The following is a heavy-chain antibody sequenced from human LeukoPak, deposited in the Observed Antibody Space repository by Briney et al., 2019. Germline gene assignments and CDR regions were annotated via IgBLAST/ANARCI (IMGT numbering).Heavy chain of an antibody. CDR3: ATAGGYCSSTSCYAAEYFQH. D-gene: IGHD2-2*01. J-gene: IGHJ1*01. Sequence: GESLMISCMGSGYSLTCYWIGWVRQMPGEGLEWMGIIYPGDSDPRYSPSFQGQVTISADKSISTAYLQWSSLKASDDAMYYCATAGGYCSSTSCYAAEYFQHWGQGTLVTVSS. CDR1: GYSLTCYW. CDR2: IYPGDSDP. V-gene: IGHV5-51*01.